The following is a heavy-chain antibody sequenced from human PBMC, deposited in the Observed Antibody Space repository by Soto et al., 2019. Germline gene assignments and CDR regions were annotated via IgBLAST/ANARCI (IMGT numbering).Heavy chain of an antibody. J-gene: IGHJ4*02. Sequence: QVQLVESGGGVAQRGRSLRLSCAASGFRDGFPFSDYDMHWVRQAPGKGLEWVALISFDGSTKNYVDSVEGRFTISRDNSRDTLFLQMDSLRPEDTAVYYCAKNSFSGSKRILDSWGQGTLATVSS. CDR2: ISFDGSTK. CDR3: AKNSFSGSKRILDS. CDR1: GFRDGFPFSDYD. V-gene: IGHV3-30*18. D-gene: IGHD1-26*01.